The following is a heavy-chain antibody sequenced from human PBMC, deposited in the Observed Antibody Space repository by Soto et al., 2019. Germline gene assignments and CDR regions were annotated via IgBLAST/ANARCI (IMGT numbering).Heavy chain of an antibody. J-gene: IGHJ6*02. CDR2: ISGGGSYI. Sequence: PGGSLRLSCSASGFTFSDENMSWVRQVPGKGLEWVSGISGGGSYIFYADSVQGRFSISRDNPKNSQFLEMNSLRVEDTAVYYCARNSDCHSTSCFFPPHVWGQGTTVTVSS. CDR3: ARNSDCHSTSCFFPPHV. CDR1: GFTFSDEN. D-gene: IGHD2-2*01. V-gene: IGHV3-21*06.